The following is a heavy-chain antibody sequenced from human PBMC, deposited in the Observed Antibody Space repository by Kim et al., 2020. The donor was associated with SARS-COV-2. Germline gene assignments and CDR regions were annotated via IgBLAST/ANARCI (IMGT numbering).Heavy chain of an antibody. CDR2: IKQDGSEK. J-gene: IGHJ6*02. CDR1: GFTFSSYW. Sequence: GGSLRLSCAASGFTFSSYWMSWVRQAPGKGLEWVANIKQDGSEKYYVDSVKGRFTISRDNAKNSLYLQMNSLRAEDTAVYYCASGGVVFDRYDILTGYYYYGMDVWGQGTTVTVSS. D-gene: IGHD3-9*01. V-gene: IGHV3-7*01. CDR3: ASGGVVFDRYDILTGYYYYGMDV.